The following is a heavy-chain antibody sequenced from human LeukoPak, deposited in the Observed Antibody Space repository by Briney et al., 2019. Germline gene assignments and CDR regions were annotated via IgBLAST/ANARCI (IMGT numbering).Heavy chain of an antibody. CDR3: AKDRKYYDSKSYPFDY. Sequence: GGSLRLSCAASGFTFSSYAVSWVRQAPGKGLEWVSAIGGSGGSTYYADSVKGRFTISRDNPKKTLYLQMDSLRAEDTAVYYCAKDRKYYDSKSYPFDYWGQGTLVTVSS. D-gene: IGHD3-10*01. CDR2: IGGSGGST. V-gene: IGHV3-23*01. CDR1: GFTFSSYA. J-gene: IGHJ4*02.